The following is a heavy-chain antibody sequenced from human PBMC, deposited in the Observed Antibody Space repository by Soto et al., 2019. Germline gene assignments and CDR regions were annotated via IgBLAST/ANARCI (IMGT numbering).Heavy chain of an antibody. V-gene: IGHV1-69*01. CDR1: GGTFSSYA. J-gene: IGHJ5*02. CDR2: IIPIFGTA. D-gene: IGHD3-16*02. CDR3: AREALRDDYVWGSYRYQVGWFDP. Sequence: QVQLVQSGAEVKKPGSSVKVSCKASGGTFSSYAISWVRQAPGQGLEWLGGIIPIFGTANYAQKFQGRVTIPAAESTSTAYMELSSLRSEDTAVYYCAREALRDDYVWGSYRYQVGWFDPWGQGTLVTVSS.